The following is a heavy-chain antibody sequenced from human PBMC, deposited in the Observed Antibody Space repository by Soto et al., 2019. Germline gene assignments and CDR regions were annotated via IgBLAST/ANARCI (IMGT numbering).Heavy chain of an antibody. CDR2: INHSGST. CDR3: ARGLRNWNYEGGLHY. D-gene: IGHD1-7*01. J-gene: IGHJ4*02. Sequence: QVQLQQWCAGLLKPSETLSLTCAVYGESFSGYYWTWIRQPPEKGLEWIGEINHSGSTNYNPSLKSRVTISVDTSKNQFSLKLTSVTAADAAIYYCARGLRNWNYEGGLHYWGQGTLVTVSS. CDR1: GESFSGYY. V-gene: IGHV4-34*01.